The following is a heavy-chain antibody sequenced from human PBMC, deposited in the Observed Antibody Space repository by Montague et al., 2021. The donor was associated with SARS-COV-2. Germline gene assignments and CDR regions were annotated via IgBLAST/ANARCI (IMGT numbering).Heavy chain of an antibody. J-gene: IGHJ4*02. CDR1: GDSVWSNTAA. CDR2: TNYRSKWTS. D-gene: IGHD4-17*01. Sequence: CAISGDSVWSNTAAWNWIRQSPSGGLEWLGRTNYRSKWTSDYATSVEGRISIDPDTPKNQFFLHLRSVTPEDTGVYYCVGDTGSAQAGFDAWGQGTLVTVSS. V-gene: IGHV6-1*01. CDR3: VGDTGSAQAGFDA.